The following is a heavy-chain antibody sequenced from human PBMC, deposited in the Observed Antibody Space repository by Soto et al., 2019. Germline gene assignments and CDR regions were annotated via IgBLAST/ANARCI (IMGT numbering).Heavy chain of an antibody. CDR3: ARWQLVPSYYYYGMDV. CDR2: INAGNGNT. V-gene: IGHV1-3*01. J-gene: IGHJ6*02. D-gene: IGHD6-6*01. CDR1: GYTFITYG. Sequence: ASVKVSCKASGYTFITYGMSWVRQAPGQGLDWMGWINAGNGNTKYSQKFQGRVTITRDTSASTAYMELSSLRSEDTAVYYCARWQLVPSYYYYGMDVWGQGTTVTVSS.